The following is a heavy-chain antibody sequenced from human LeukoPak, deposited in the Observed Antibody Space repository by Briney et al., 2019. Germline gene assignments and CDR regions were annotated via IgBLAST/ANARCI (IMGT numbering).Heavy chain of an antibody. Sequence: GRSLRLSCAASGFTFDDYAMHWVRQAPGKGLEWVSGISWNSGSIGYADSVKGRFTISRDNAKNSLYLQMNSLRAEDAALYYCAKDKGRSSGWYLDYWGQGTLVTVSS. CDR1: GFTFDDYA. J-gene: IGHJ4*02. CDR2: ISWNSGSI. V-gene: IGHV3-9*01. CDR3: AKDKGRSSGWYLDY. D-gene: IGHD6-19*01.